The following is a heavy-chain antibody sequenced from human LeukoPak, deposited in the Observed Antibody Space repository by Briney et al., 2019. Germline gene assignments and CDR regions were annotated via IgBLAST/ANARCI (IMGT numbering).Heavy chain of an antibody. D-gene: IGHD1-26*01. CDR2: IIPIFGTA. V-gene: IGHV1-69*13. CDR1: GYTLTELS. CDR3: ARDVGPEAFDI. J-gene: IGHJ3*02. Sequence: SVKVSCKVSGYTLTELSMHWVRQAPGQGLEWMGGIIPIFGTANYAQKFQGRVTITADESTSTAYMELSSLRSEDTAVYYCARDVGPEAFDIWGQGTMVTVSS.